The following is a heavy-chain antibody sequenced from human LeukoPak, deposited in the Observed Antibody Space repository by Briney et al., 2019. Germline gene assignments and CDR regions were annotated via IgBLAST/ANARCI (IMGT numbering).Heavy chain of an antibody. CDR1: GYTFTGYY. V-gene: IGHV1-2*02. Sequence: ASVKVSCKASGYTFTGYYMHWVRQAPGQGLEWMGWINPNSGGTNYAQKFQGRVTMTRDTSISTAYMELSRLRSDDTAVYYCAAPRDSSGYYAIKVYYFDYWGQGTLVTVSS. D-gene: IGHD3-22*01. J-gene: IGHJ4*02. CDR3: AAPRDSSGYYAIKVYYFDY. CDR2: INPNSGGT.